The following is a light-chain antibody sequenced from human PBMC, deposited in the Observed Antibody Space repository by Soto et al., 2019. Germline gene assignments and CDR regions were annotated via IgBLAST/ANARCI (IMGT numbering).Light chain of an antibody. CDR2: GAS. CDR3: QHYGSSPQT. Sequence: EIVLTLSPGTLSLSPGERATLSCRASQSLSNNYLAWYQQKPGQGPRLLIHGASSRATGIPDRFSGSGSGTDFTLTSSRLEPEDFAVYYWQHYGSSPQTFRQGTKVDIK. V-gene: IGKV3-20*01. J-gene: IGKJ1*01. CDR1: QSLSNNY.